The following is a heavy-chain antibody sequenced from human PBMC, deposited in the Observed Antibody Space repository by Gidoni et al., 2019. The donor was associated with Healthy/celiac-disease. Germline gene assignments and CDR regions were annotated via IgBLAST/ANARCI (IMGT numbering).Heavy chain of an antibody. CDR1: GYTFTSYG. V-gene: IGHV1-18*04. D-gene: IGHD6-13*01. Sequence: QVQLVQSGAEVKKPGASVKVSCKASGYTFTSYGISWVRQAPGQGLEWMGWISAYNGNTNNAQKLQGRVTMTTDTSTSTAYMELRSLRSDDTAVYYCARRKQQLVLGYYYYYMDVWGKGTTVTVSS. CDR3: ARRKQQLVLGYYYYYMDV. J-gene: IGHJ6*03. CDR2: ISAYNGNT.